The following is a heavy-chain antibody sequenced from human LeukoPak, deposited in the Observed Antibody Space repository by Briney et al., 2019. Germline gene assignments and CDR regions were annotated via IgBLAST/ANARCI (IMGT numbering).Heavy chain of an antibody. CDR3: ARDSTLGYCSSTSCQTNWFDP. V-gene: IGHV3-11*04. D-gene: IGHD2-2*01. Sequence: GGSVRLSCAASGFTFSDYYMSWIRQAPGKGLEWVAYISSSGSTIYYADSVKGRFTISRDNAKNSLYLQMNSLRAEDTAVYYCARDSTLGYCSSTSCQTNWFDPWGQGTLVTVSS. CDR2: ISSSGSTI. CDR1: GFTFSDYY. J-gene: IGHJ5*02.